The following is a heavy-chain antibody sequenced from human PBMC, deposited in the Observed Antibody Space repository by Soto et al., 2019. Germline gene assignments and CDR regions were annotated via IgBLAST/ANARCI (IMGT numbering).Heavy chain of an antibody. J-gene: IGHJ4*02. CDR1: GGSISSGGYS. CDR3: ASYSVDTAMGFDY. D-gene: IGHD5-18*01. Sequence: QLQLQESGSGLVKPSQTLSLTCAVSGGSISSGGYSWSWIRQPPGKGLEWIGYIYHSGSTYYNPSLKSRVTISVDRAKNQFSLKLSSVTAADTAVYYCASYSVDTAMGFDYWGQGTLVTVSS. CDR2: IYHSGST. V-gene: IGHV4-30-2*01.